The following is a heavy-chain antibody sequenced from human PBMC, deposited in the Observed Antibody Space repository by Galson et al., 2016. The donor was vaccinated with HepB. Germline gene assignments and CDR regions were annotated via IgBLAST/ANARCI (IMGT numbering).Heavy chain of an antibody. CDR3: VRGAGRLHDLDC. CDR1: GYTFMYYS. J-gene: IGHJ4*02. V-gene: IGHV1-46*01. D-gene: IGHD5-24*01. CDR2: INPIGGST. Sequence: SVKVSCKASGYTFMYYSMVWLRQAPGEGLEWMGRINPIGGSTTYARKFQDRVTMTSDPSTSTFYMELSSLTSEDTGVYYCVRGAGRLHDLDCWGQGTLVTVSS.